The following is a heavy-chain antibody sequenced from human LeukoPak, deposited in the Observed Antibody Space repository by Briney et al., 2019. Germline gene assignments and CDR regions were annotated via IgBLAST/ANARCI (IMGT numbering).Heavy chain of an antibody. CDR2: IRYDGSNK. D-gene: IGHD1-26*01. CDR3: AGGVGLEDY. Sequence: GGSLRLSCAASGFTFSSYGMHWVRQAPGKGLEWVAFIRYDGSNKYYADSVKGRFTISRENAKNSLYLQMNSLRAEDTAVYYCAGGVGLEDYWGQGTLVTVSS. CDR1: GFTFSSYG. J-gene: IGHJ4*02. V-gene: IGHV3-30*02.